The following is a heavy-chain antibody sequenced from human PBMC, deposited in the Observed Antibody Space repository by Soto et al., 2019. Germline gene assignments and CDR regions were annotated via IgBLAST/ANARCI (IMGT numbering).Heavy chain of an antibody. D-gene: IGHD2-8*01. CDR3: ARQEVVLMVYAIPSWFDP. V-gene: IGHV4-39*01. Sequence: QLQLQESGPGLVKPSETLSLTCTVSGGSISSSSYYWGWIRQPPGKGLEWIGSIYYSGSTYYNPSLNSRVTIPEETTNTQFSLKLSSVTAADTAVYYCARQEVVLMVYAIPSWFDPWGQGTLVTVSS. J-gene: IGHJ5*02. CDR2: IYYSGST. CDR1: GGSISSSSYY.